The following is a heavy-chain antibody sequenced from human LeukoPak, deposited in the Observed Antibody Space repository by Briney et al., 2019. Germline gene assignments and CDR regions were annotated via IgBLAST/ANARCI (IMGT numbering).Heavy chain of an antibody. J-gene: IGHJ4*02. V-gene: IGHV3-66*01. CDR2: IYSGGST. D-gene: IGHD3-22*01. CDR3: ARDWSDYYDSSGFES. Sequence: GGSLRLSCAASGFTVSSNYMSWVRQAPGKGLEWVSVIYSGGSTYYADSVKGRFTISRDNSKNALYLQMNSLRAEDTAVYYCARDWSDYYDSSGFESWGQGTLVTVSS. CDR1: GFTVSSNY.